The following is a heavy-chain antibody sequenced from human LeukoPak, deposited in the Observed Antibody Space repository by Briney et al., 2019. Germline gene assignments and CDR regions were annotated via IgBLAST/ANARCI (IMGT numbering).Heavy chain of an antibody. CDR3: AKALTATTYYFDY. Sequence: GGSLRLSCAASGFTFSSYGMHWVRQAPGKGLEWVAFIRYDGSNKYYADSVKGRFTISRDNSKNTLYLQMNSLRAEDTAVYYCAKALTATTYYFDYWGQGTLVTVSS. CDR2: IRYDGSNK. D-gene: IGHD5-24*01. V-gene: IGHV3-30*02. J-gene: IGHJ4*02. CDR1: GFTFSSYG.